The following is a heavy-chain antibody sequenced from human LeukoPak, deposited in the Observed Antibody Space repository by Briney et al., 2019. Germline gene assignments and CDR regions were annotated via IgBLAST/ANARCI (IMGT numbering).Heavy chain of an antibody. V-gene: IGHV1-69*10. CDR1: GGTFSSYA. CDR3: ARERPTIAARSSNWFDP. CDR2: IIPILGTA. Sequence: ASVKVSCKASGGTFSSYAISWVRQAPGQGLEWMGGIIPILGTANYAQKFQGRVTMTRDTSMSTVYMELSSLRSEDTAVYYCARERPTIAARSSNWFDPWGQGTLVTVSS. J-gene: IGHJ5*02. D-gene: IGHD6-6*01.